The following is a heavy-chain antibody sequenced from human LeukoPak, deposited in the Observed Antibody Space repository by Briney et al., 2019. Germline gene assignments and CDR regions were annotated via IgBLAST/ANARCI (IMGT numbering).Heavy chain of an antibody. V-gene: IGHV1-2*04. Sequence: ASVRVSCKASGYTFTNYHMHWVRQAPGQGLEWMGWINPNSGGTNYAQKFQGWVTMTRDTSISTAYMELSRLRSGDTAVYYCARGGEGGSYSGSLIDYWGQGTLVTVSS. CDR3: ARGGEGGSYSGSLIDY. J-gene: IGHJ4*02. D-gene: IGHD1-26*01. CDR2: INPNSGGT. CDR1: GYTFTNYH.